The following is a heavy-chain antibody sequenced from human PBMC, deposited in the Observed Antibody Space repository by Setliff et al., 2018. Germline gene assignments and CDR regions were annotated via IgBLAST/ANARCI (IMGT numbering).Heavy chain of an antibody. D-gene: IGHD5-12*01. CDR1: GYTFTSYY. CDR3: VRGPGPSVVVAIPFDH. V-gene: IGHV1-46*01. CDR2: IYPSGGSI. J-gene: IGHJ4*02. Sequence: ASVKVSCKASGYTFTSYYMHWVRQAPGQGLEWMGIIYPSGGSISYAQKFQGRVTMTRDTSTSTVYVELSSLRDDDTAVYYCVRGPGPSVVVAIPFDHWGQGSLVTVSS.